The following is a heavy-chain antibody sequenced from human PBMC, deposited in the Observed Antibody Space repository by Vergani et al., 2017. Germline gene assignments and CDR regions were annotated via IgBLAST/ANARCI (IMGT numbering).Heavy chain of an antibody. Sequence: QVQLVQSGAEVKKPGSSVKVSCKASGGNFSSYAISWVRQAPGQGLEWMGGIIPIFGTANYEQKFQGRVTITADETTSTAYMELSSLRSEDTAVYYCSLLAVAVSGDAFDIWGQGTMVTVSS. CDR3: SLLAVAVSGDAFDI. J-gene: IGHJ3*02. CDR2: IIPIFGTA. CDR1: GGNFSSYA. V-gene: IGHV1-69*01. D-gene: IGHD6-19*01.